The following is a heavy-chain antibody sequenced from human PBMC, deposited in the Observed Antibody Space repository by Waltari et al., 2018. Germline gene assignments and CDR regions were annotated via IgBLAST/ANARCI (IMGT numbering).Heavy chain of an antibody. Sequence: QVQLVQSGAEVKKPGSSVKVSCKASEGTFSSYAISWVRQAPGQGLEWMGRIIPIFGTANYAQKFQGRVTITADKSTSTAYMELSSLRSEDTAVYYCTGKSGPKGYFDLWGRGTLVTVSS. CDR3: TGKSGPKGYFDL. J-gene: IGHJ2*01. CDR1: EGTFSSYA. CDR2: IIPIFGTA. V-gene: IGHV1-69*08. D-gene: IGHD1-26*01.